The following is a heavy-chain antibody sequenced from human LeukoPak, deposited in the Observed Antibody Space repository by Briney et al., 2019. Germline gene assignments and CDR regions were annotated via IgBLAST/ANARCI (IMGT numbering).Heavy chain of an antibody. V-gene: IGHV4-61*01. CDR1: GGSISSGSYY. D-gene: IGHD3-3*01. Sequence: PSETLSLTCTVSGGSISSGSYYWSWIRQPPGKGLEWIGYIYYRGSTNYNPSLKSRVTISVDTSKNQFSLKLSSVTAADTAVYYCARVSPILEWLLQDSWGQGTLVTVSS. J-gene: IGHJ5*01. CDR3: ARVSPILEWLLQDS. CDR2: IYYRGST.